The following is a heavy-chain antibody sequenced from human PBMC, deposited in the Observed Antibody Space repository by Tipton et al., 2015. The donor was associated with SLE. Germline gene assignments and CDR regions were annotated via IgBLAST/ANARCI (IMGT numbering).Heavy chain of an antibody. CDR1: GFNFDDHA. CDR2: IGWNSGSM. V-gene: IGHV3-9*01. Sequence: SLRLSCAASGFNFDDHAMHWVRQVPGKGLEWVSGIGWNSGSMDYADSVKGRVTISRDNGKNSLYLEMINLRVEDTALYYCAKGRGRLVYFYGMDVWGQGTTVTVSS. CDR3: AKGRGRLVYFYGMDV. J-gene: IGHJ6*02. D-gene: IGHD3-9*01.